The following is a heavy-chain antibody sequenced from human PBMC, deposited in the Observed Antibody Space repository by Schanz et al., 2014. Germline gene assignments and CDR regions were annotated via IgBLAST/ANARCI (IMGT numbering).Heavy chain of an antibody. V-gene: IGHV3-7*04. CDR1: GVTFSSYA. D-gene: IGHD3-10*01. J-gene: IGHJ4*02. CDR3: ARGPIPIQGVPMDF. CDR2: IGYDGSEK. Sequence: EVQLLESGGGLVQPGGSLRLSCVASGVTFSSYAMSWVRQAPGKGLEWVANIGYDGSEKYYVDSVKGRFTISRDNSKDTLYLQMSGLTPEDTAVYYCARGPIPIQGVPMDFWGQGTLVTVSS.